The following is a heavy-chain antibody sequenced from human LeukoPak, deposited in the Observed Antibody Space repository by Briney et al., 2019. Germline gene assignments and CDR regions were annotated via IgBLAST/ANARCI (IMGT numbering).Heavy chain of an antibody. CDR1: GGTFSSYA. CDR2: IIPIFGTA. CDR3: ARDETGGATAGFDY. V-gene: IGHV1-69*01. D-gene: IGHD1-26*01. Sequence: GASVKVSCKASGGTFSSYAISWVRQAPGQGLEWMGGIIPIFGTANYAQKFQGRVTITADESTSTAYMELSSLRSEDTAVYYCARDETGGATAGFDYWGQGTLVTVSS. J-gene: IGHJ4*02.